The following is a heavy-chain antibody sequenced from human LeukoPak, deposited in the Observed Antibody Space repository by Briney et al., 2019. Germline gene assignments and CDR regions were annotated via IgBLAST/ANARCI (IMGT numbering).Heavy chain of an antibody. CDR3: AREGEIGYDLSDY. Sequence: ASVKVSCKASGYTFTSYFIQWVRQAPGQGLELMGIINPSGGSTSYAQKFQGRVTMTRDTSTSTLYMELSSLRSEDTAMYYCAREGEIGYDLSDYWGQGTLVTVSS. J-gene: IGHJ4*02. V-gene: IGHV1-46*01. CDR2: INPSGGST. D-gene: IGHD5-12*01. CDR1: GYTFTSYF.